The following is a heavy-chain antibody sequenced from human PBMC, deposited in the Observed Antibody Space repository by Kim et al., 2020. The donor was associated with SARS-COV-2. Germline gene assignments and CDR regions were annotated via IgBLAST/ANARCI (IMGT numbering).Heavy chain of an antibody. J-gene: IGHJ4*02. CDR2: INHSGST. CDR1: GGSFSGYY. V-gene: IGHV4-34*01. CDR3: ARGWPHRY. Sequence: SETLSLTCAVYGGSFSGYYWSWIRQPPGKGLEWIGEINHSGSTNYNPSLKSRVTISVDTSKNQFSLKLSSVTAADTAVYYCARGWPHRYWGQGTLVTVSS.